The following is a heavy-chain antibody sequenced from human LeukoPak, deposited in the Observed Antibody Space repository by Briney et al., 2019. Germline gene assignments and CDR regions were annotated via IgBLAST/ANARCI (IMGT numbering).Heavy chain of an antibody. D-gene: IGHD1-26*01. J-gene: IGHJ4*02. CDR2: INHSGST. CDR3: ARRPRNSGSHDGPSGLDY. Sequence: SETLSLTCAIYGGSFSGYYWSWIRQPPGKGLEWIGEINHSGSTNSKPSLKSRVTISVDTSKNQFSLKLTSVTAADTAMYYCARRPRNSGSHDGPSGLDYWGQGTLVTVST. CDR1: GGSFSGYY. V-gene: IGHV4-34*01.